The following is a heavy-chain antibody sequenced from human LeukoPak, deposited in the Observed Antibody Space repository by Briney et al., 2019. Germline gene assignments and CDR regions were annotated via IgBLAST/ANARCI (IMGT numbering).Heavy chain of an antibody. J-gene: IGHJ4*02. Sequence: GASVKVSCKASGYTFTGYYMHWVRQAPGQGLEWMGWINPNSGGTNYAQKFQGRVTMTRVTSISTAYMELTRLRSDDTAVYYCARDNGDYWFDYWGQGTLVTVSS. CDR2: INPNSGGT. D-gene: IGHD4-17*01. CDR1: GYTFTGYY. V-gene: IGHV1-2*02. CDR3: ARDNGDYWFDY.